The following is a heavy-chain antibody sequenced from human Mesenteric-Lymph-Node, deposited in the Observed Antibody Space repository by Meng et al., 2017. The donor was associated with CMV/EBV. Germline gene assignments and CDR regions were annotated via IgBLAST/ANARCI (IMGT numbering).Heavy chain of an antibody. Sequence: ASVKVSCKASGYTFTGYYMHWVRQAPGQGLEWMGWINPNSGGTNYAQKFQGRVTMTRYTSISTAYMELSRLRSDDTTVYYCARERPSDIVVVPAAIRRRGWFDPWGQGTLVTVSS. CDR3: ARERPSDIVVVPAAIRRRGWFDP. J-gene: IGHJ5*02. CDR1: GYTFTGYY. D-gene: IGHD2-2*01. V-gene: IGHV1-2*02. CDR2: INPNSGGT.